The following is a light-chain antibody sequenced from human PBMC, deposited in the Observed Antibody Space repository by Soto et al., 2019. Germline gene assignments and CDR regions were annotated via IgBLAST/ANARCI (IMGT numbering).Light chain of an antibody. CDR2: DAS. J-gene: IGKJ1*01. Sequence: IQMTQSPSSLSASVGDRVTITCRASQSISSWLAWYQQKPGKAPKLLIYDASSLESGVPSRFSGSGSGTEFTLNISSLQPDEFATYYCQQYNSYRTFGQGTKVDIK. CDR3: QQYNSYRT. CDR1: QSISSW. V-gene: IGKV1-5*01.